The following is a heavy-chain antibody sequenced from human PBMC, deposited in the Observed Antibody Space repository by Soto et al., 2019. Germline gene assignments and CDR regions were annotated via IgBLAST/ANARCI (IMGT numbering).Heavy chain of an antibody. CDR1: GFTFSSYA. J-gene: IGHJ4*02. CDR2: ISGSGGST. V-gene: IGHV3-23*01. D-gene: IGHD1-20*01. CDR3: AKWVPGITGAFDY. Sequence: EVQLLESGGGLVQPGGSLRLSCAASGFTFSSYAMRWVRQAPGKGLEWVSAISGSGGSTYYADSVKGRFTISRDNSKNPRYLQMNSLRAEDTAVYYCAKWVPGITGAFDYWGQGTLVTVSS.